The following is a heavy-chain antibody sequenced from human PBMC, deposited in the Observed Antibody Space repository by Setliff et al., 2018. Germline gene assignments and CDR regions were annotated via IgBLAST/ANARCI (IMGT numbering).Heavy chain of an antibody. V-gene: IGHV4-59*11. CDR3: ARDGGVYSGNYLIDY. Sequence: PSETLSLTCTVSGGSISSHYWSWIRQPPGKGLEWIGSIYYSGSTNYNPSLKSRVTISVDTSKNQFSLKLSSVTAADTAVYYCARDGGVYSGNYLIDYWGQGTLVTVSS. CDR1: GGSISSHY. J-gene: IGHJ4*02. CDR2: IYYSGST. D-gene: IGHD1-26*01.